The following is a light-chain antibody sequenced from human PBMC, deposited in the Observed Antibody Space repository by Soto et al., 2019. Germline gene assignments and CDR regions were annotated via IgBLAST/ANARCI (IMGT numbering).Light chain of an antibody. CDR3: QQYNSFWT. Sequence: DIQMTQSPSTLSASVGDRVTITCRASQSVSDWLAWYQQKPGKAPKLLIYDVSSLESGVPSRFSGSGSGTEFTLTISSLQPDDFANYYCQQYNSFWTFGQGTKVDIK. V-gene: IGKV1-5*01. J-gene: IGKJ1*01. CDR2: DVS. CDR1: QSVSDW.